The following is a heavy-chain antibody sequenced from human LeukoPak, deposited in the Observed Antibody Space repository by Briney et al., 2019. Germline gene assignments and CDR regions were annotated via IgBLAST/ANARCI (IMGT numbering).Heavy chain of an antibody. D-gene: IGHD2-15*01. J-gene: IGHJ4*02. CDR2: ISNNGGYT. CDR3: AKQLGYCSDGSCYFPY. CDR1: GFTFISSA. V-gene: IGHV3-23*01. Sequence: GGSLRLSCAASGFTFISSAMSWVRQAPGKGLEWVSAISNNGGYTYYADSVQGRFTISRDNSKSTLCLQMNSLRAEDTAVYYCAKQLGYCSDGSCYFPYWGQGTLVTVSS.